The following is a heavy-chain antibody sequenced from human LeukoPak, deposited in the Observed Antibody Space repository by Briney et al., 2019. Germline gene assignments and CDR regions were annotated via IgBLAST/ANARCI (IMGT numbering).Heavy chain of an antibody. J-gene: IGHJ4*02. CDR2: IYTSGST. D-gene: IGHD1-26*01. CDR1: GGSISSYN. V-gene: IGHV4-4*07. CDR3: ARENSGSYREFDY. Sequence: SETLFLTCTVSGGSISSYNWSWTRQPAGKGLEWIGRIYTSGSTNYNASLKSRVSMSVDTSKNQFSLKLSSVTAADTAVFYCARENSGSYREFDYWGQGTLVTVSS.